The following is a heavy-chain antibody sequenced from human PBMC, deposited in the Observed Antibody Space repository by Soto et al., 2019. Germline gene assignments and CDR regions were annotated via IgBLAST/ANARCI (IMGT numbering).Heavy chain of an antibody. CDR3: ARDPITIFGVVYYYYYMDV. V-gene: IGHV3-7*01. Sequence: QPGGSLRLSCAASGFTFSSYWMSWVRQAPGKGLEWVANIKQDGSEKYYVDSVKGRFTISRDNAKNSLYLQMNSLRAEDTAVYNCARDPITIFGVVYYYYYMDVWAQGTTVTVSS. CDR2: IKQDGSEK. CDR1: GFTFSSYW. J-gene: IGHJ6*03. D-gene: IGHD3-3*01.